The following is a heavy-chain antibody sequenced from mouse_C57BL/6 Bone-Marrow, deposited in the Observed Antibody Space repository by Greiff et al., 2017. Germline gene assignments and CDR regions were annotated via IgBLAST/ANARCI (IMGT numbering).Heavy chain of an antibody. J-gene: IGHJ2*01. Sequence: QVQLKQPGAELVKPGASVKLSCKASGYTFTSYWMHWVKQRPGRGLEWIGRIDPNSGGTKYNEKFKSKATLTVDKPSSTAYMQLSSLTSEDSAVYYCASPSYGSSQYYFDYWGQGTTLTVSS. CDR3: ASPSYGSSQYYFDY. CDR1: GYTFTSYW. V-gene: IGHV1-72*01. D-gene: IGHD1-1*01. CDR2: IDPNSGGT.